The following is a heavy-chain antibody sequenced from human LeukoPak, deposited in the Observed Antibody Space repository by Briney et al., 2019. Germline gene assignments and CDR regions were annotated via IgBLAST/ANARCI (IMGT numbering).Heavy chain of an antibody. V-gene: IGHV4-39*07. Sequence: SETLSLTCSVSGGSISSSSYYWGWIRQPPGKGLEWIGSIYYSGSTYYNPSLKSRVTISVDTSKNQFSLKLSSVTAADTAVYYCARDPVPIGEPFDYWGQGTLVTVSS. CDR2: IYYSGST. D-gene: IGHD1-14*01. CDR3: ARDPVPIGEPFDY. CDR1: GGSISSSSYY. J-gene: IGHJ4*02.